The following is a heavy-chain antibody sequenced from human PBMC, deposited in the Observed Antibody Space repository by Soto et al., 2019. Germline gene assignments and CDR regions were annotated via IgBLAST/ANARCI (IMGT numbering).Heavy chain of an antibody. J-gene: IGHJ6*02. V-gene: IGHV1-2*02. CDR2: INPNSGGT. CDR1: GYTFTGYY. D-gene: IGHD4-17*01. Sequence: ASVKVSCKASGYTFTGYYMHWVRQAPGQGLEWMGWINPNSGGTNYAQKFQGRLTMTTDTSTSTAYMELRSLTSDDTAVYYCARDPTFSGILRGTPLMDVWGQGTKVTVSS. CDR3: ARDPTFSGILRGTPLMDV.